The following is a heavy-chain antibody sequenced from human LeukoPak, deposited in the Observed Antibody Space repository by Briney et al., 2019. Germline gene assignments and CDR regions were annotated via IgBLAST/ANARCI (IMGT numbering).Heavy chain of an antibody. CDR1: GGTFSSYA. CDR3: ARDLSYEIDY. J-gene: IGHJ4*02. Sequence: GASVKVSCKAPGGTFSSYAISWVRQAPGQGLEWMGRIIPIFGTANYAQKFQGRVTITTDESTSTAYMELSSLRSEDTAVYYCARDLSYEIDYWGQGTLVTVSS. CDR2: IIPIFGTA. V-gene: IGHV1-69*05. D-gene: IGHD5-18*01.